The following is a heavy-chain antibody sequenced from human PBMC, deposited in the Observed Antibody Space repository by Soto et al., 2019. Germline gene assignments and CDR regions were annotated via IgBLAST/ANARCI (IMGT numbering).Heavy chain of an antibody. CDR1: GFTFSSYA. Sequence: WGSLRLSCAASGFTFSSYAMHWVRQAPGKGLEWVAVISYDVSNKYYADSVKGRFTISRDNSKNTLYLQMNSLRAEDTAVYYCARAREWDDAFDIWGQGTMVTVSS. D-gene: IGHD1-26*01. V-gene: IGHV3-30-3*01. CDR2: ISYDVSNK. J-gene: IGHJ3*02. CDR3: ARAREWDDAFDI.